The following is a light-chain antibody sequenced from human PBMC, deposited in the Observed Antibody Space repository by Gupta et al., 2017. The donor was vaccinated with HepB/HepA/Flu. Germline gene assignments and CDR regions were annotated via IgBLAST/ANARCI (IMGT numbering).Light chain of an antibody. CDR2: AAS. CDR3: RQHNSYHT. Sequence: DIQMTQSPSSLSASVGDRVTITCRASQGIRNDLGWYQQKPGKAPKRLIYAASRGKSGVPSRFSGSGAEKEFTLTSIGRQHEDFANYYGRQHNSYHTFGQGTLLEIK. V-gene: IGKV1-17*01. CDR1: QGIRND. J-gene: IGKJ5*01.